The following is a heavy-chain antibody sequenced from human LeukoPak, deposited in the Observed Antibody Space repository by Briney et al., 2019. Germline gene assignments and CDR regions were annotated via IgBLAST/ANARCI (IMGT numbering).Heavy chain of an antibody. V-gene: IGHV3-30*04. D-gene: IGHD2-8*02. CDR3: ATGFPWSLES. Sequence: PGGSLRLSCAASGFTFSRFPMHWVRQAPGKGLEWVAAISNDGSTTYDADSVKGRFTISRDKSKNTLYVQMKSLRPEDTALYYCATGFPWSLESWGQGTMVAVSS. J-gene: IGHJ4*02. CDR1: GFTFSRFP. CDR2: ISNDGSTT.